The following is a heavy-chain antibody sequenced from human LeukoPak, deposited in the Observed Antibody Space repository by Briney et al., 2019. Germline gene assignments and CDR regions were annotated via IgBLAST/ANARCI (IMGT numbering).Heavy chain of an antibody. V-gene: IGHV5-51*01. CDR2: IYPGDSDT. J-gene: IGHJ4*02. Sequence: GESLKISCKGSGYSFTSYWIGWVRQMPGKGLEWTGIIYPGDSDTRYSPSFQGQVTISADKSISTAHLQWSSLKASDTAMYYCARLVGTAMSQWVFDYWGQGTLVTVSS. CDR1: GYSFTSYW. D-gene: IGHD5-18*01. CDR3: ARLVGTAMSQWVFDY.